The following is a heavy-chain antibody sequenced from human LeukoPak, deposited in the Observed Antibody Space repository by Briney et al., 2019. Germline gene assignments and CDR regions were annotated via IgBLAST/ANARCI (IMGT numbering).Heavy chain of an antibody. CDR1: TFSFSEYP. J-gene: IGHJ3*02. V-gene: IGHV3-23*01. D-gene: IGHD1-1*01. Sequence: SGGSPRLSCAASTFSFSEYPLGWVRQAPGKGLEWVSGISDGGDGTYYADPVKGRFTISRDNSKNTLFLQMNSLRAEDTAKYYCAKSLLTTATGTGRASDIWGQGTMVTVSS. CDR2: ISDGGDGT. CDR3: AKSLLTTATGTGRASDI.